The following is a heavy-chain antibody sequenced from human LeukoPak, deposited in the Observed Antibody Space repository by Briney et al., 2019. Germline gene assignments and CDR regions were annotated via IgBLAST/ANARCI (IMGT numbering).Heavy chain of an antibody. Sequence: GGSLRLSCAASGFTFSYYAMSWVRQAPGKGLEWVANIKQDGSEKYYVDSVKGRFTISRDNAKNSLFLQMNSLRAEDTAVYYCARDTGYYASGSFDYWGQGTLVTVSS. V-gene: IGHV3-7*01. CDR3: ARDTGYYASGSFDY. D-gene: IGHD3-10*01. J-gene: IGHJ4*02. CDR1: GFTFSYYA. CDR2: IKQDGSEK.